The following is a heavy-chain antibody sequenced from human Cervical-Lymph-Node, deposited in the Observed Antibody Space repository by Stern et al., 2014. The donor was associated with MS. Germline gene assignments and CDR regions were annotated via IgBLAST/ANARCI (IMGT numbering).Heavy chain of an antibody. Sequence: QLQLQESGSGLVKPSQTLSLTCAVSGGSISSGGYSWSWIRQPPGKGLEWIGYIYHSGSTYYNPSLQSRVTISVDRSKTQFSLKLSSVTAADTAVYYCARSSVTTPNAFDIWGQGTMVTVSS. J-gene: IGHJ3*02. V-gene: IGHV4-30-2*01. CDR2: IYHSGST. CDR1: GGSISSGGYS. CDR3: ARSSVTTPNAFDI. D-gene: IGHD4-17*01.